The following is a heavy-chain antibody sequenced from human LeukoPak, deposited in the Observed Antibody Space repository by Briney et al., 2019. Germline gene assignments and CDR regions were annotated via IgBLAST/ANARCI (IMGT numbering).Heavy chain of an antibody. V-gene: IGHV3-15*01. CDR2: IKSKTDGGTT. Sequence: GGSLRLSCAASGFTFSNAWMSWVRQAPGKGLEWVGRIKSKTDGGTTDYAAPVKGRFTISRDDSKNTLYLQMNSLRAEDTAVYCCASARDIVVVVAAADYWGQGTLVTVSS. J-gene: IGHJ4*02. CDR1: GFTFSNAW. D-gene: IGHD2-15*01. CDR3: ASARDIVVVVAAADY.